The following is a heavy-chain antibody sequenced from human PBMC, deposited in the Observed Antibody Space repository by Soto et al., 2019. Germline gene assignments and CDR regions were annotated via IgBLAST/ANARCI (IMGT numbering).Heavy chain of an antibody. CDR1: GGYFSGYY. V-gene: IGHV4-59*01. CDR2: IYYSGST. J-gene: IGHJ3*02. CDR3: ARVPLHYYDSSGSAPYDAFDI. Sequence: PSETLYLTCAVYGGYFSGYYWSWIRQPPGRGLEWNGYIYYSGSTNYNSSLTSRVSISLETSKPQFSLKLSSVTAADTAVYYCARVPLHYYDSSGSAPYDAFDIWGPGTMVTV. D-gene: IGHD3-22*01.